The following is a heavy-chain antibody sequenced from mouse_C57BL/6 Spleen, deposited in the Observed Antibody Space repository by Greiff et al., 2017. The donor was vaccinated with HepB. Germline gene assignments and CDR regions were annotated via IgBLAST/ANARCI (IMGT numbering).Heavy chain of an antibody. CDR1: GYTFTSYG. J-gene: IGHJ3*01. V-gene: IGHV1-81*01. Sequence: VQLQQSGAELARPGASVKLSCKASGYTFTSYGISWVKQRTGQGLEWIGEIYPRSGNTYYNEKFKGMATLTADKSSSTAYMELRSLTSEDSAVYFCARDSSGYFAYWGQGTLVTVSA. CDR2: IYPRSGNT. D-gene: IGHD3-2*02. CDR3: ARDSSGYFAY.